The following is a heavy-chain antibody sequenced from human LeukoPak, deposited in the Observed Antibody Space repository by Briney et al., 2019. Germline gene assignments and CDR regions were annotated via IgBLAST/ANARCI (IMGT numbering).Heavy chain of an antibody. CDR3: ANGSLIAASGTLFDF. V-gene: IGHV3-9*01. CDR2: LGWNGDII. J-gene: IGHJ4*02. CDR1: GFTFDDYS. Sequence: GRSLRLSCAASGFTFDDYSMHWVRQSPGKGLEWLSGLGWNGDIIDYADSVKGRFTISRDNAKNSLYLQMDSLKTEDTALYYCANGSLIAASGTLFDFWGQGTRVTVSS. D-gene: IGHD6-13*01.